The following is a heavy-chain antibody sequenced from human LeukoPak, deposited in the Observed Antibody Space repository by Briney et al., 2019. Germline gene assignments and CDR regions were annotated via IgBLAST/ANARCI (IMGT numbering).Heavy chain of an antibody. CDR1: GGTFSSYY. D-gene: IGHD3-22*01. Sequence: ASVKVSCKASGGTFSSYYMHWVRQAPGQGLEWMGIINPSGGSTSYAQKFQGRVTMTRDMSTSTVYMELSSLRSEDTAVYYCARGGAYYYDSSGYCNYWGQGTLVTVSS. CDR2: INPSGGST. CDR3: ARGGAYYYDSSGYCNY. V-gene: IGHV1-46*01. J-gene: IGHJ4*02.